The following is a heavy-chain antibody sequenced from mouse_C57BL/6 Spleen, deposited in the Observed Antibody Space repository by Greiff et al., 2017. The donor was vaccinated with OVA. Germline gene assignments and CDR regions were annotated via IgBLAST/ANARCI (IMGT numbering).Heavy chain of an antibody. CDR1: GYSFTDYN. J-gene: IGHJ2*01. D-gene: IGHD1-1*01. CDR2: INPNYGTT. CDR3: ARAGGSSYGFDD. V-gene: IGHV1-39*01. Sequence: VQLQQSGPELVKPGASVKISCKASGYSFTDYNMNWVKQSNGKSLEWIGVINPNYGTTSYNQKFKGKATLTVDQSSSAAYMQLNSLTDEDAAVYYGARAGGSSYGFDDWGKGTTLTVAS.